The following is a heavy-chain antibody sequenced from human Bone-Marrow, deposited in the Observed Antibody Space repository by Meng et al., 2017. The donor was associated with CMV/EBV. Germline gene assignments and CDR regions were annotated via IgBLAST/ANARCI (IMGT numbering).Heavy chain of an antibody. CDR1: GFTFSDYY. CDR3: ARDRPSLLYLAEYFQH. D-gene: IGHD2-2*02. V-gene: IGHV3-30*03. J-gene: IGHJ1*01. Sequence: GGSLRLSCAASGFTFSDYYMSWIRQAPGKGLEWVAVISYDGSNKYYADSVKGRFTISRDNSKNTLYLQMNSLRAEDTAVYYCARDRPSLLYLAEYFQHWGQGTLVTVSS. CDR2: ISYDGSNK.